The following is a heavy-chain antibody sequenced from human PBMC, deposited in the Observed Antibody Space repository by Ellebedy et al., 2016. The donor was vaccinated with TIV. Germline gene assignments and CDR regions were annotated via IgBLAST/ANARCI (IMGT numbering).Heavy chain of an antibody. CDR3: AGGPLAAAGPFDY. Sequence: SETLSLXXTVSGGSISSYYWSWVRQPAGKGLEWIGRIYTSGSTNYNPSLKSRITISVDTSKNQFSLKLSSVTAADTAVYYCAGGPLAAAGPFDYWGQGTLVTVSS. V-gene: IGHV4-4*07. J-gene: IGHJ4*02. D-gene: IGHD6-13*01. CDR2: IYTSGST. CDR1: GGSISSYY.